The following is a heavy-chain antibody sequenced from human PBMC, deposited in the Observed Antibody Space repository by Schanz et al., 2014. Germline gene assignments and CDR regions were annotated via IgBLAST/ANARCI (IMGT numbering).Heavy chain of an antibody. D-gene: IGHD3-10*01. Sequence: QVQLQESGPGLVKPSQTLSLTCAVSGGSISSEYWSWIRQPAGKGLEWIGRIYNSGKTNYNPSLESRVSMSVDTSKKQLSLKLRSVSAADTAVYYCARVVLGGDAFDIWGQGTVVTVSS. J-gene: IGHJ3*02. CDR1: GGSISSEY. CDR3: ARVVLGGDAFDI. V-gene: IGHV4-4*07. CDR2: IYNSGKT.